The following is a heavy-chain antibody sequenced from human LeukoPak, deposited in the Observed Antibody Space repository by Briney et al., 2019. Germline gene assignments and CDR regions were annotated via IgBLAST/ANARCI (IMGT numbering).Heavy chain of an antibody. CDR2: ISGSGGGT. D-gene: IGHD3-10*01. J-gene: IGHJ4*02. CDR1: GFTFSSYA. Sequence: GGSLRLSCAASGFTFSSYAMSWVRQAPGKGLEWVSAISGSGGGTYYADSVKGRFTISRDNSKNTLYLQMNSLRAEDTAVYYCAKAFGFGELSFTYWGQGTLVTVSS. V-gene: IGHV3-23*01. CDR3: AKAFGFGELSFTY.